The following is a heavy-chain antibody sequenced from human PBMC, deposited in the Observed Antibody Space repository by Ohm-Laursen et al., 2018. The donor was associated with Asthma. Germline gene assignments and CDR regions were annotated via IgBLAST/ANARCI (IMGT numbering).Heavy chain of an antibody. J-gene: IGHJ4*02. D-gene: IGHD1-26*01. Sequence: SLRLSCAASGFTFSSYTMHWVRQAPGKGLDYVSSMNGNGDTTHYADSVKGRITISRDNSKNTLYLQMSSLRAEDTAVYHCIKDLSGTYSFDYWGQGALVTVSS. CDR1: GFTFSSYT. CDR3: IKDLSGTYSFDY. V-gene: IGHV3-64D*08. CDR2: MNGNGDTT.